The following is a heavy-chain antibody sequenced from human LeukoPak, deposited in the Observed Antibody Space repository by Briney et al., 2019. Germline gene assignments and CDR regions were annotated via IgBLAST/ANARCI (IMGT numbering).Heavy chain of an antibody. V-gene: IGHV1-2*02. Sequence: ASVKVSCKASGYTFTDYYMHWVRPAPGQGLEWMGWINPDSGGTRYSQKFQGRVTMTRDTSINTVYMELSRLRSDDTAVSYCARPHDGGSYSNDAFDIWGQGTMVTVSS. CDR2: INPDSGGT. CDR3: ARPHDGGSYSNDAFDI. J-gene: IGHJ3*02. CDR1: GYTFTDYY. D-gene: IGHD1-26*01.